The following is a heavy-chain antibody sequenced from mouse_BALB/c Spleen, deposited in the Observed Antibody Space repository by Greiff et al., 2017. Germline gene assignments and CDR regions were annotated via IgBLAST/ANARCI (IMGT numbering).Heavy chain of an antibody. J-gene: IGHJ3*01. V-gene: IGHV6-6*02. D-gene: IGHD2-14*01. CDR3: TRRYDGFAY. Sequence: EVQLQESGGGLVQPGGSMKLSCVASGFTFSSYWMSWVRQSPEKGLEWVAEIRLKSDNYATHYAESVKGKFTISRDDSKSRLYLQMNSLRAEDTGIYYCTRRYDGFAYWGQGTLVTVSA. CDR2: IRLKSDNYAT. CDR1: GFTFSSYW.